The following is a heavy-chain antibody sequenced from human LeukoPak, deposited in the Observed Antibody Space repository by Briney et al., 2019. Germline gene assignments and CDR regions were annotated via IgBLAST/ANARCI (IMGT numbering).Heavy chain of an antibody. CDR3: ARGLERYYYGSGTLSIRYFDL. Sequence: SGTLSLTCAVYGGSFSGYYWSWIRQPPRKGLEWIGGINHSGSTNYNPSLKSRVTISVDTSKNQFSLKLSSVTAADTAVYYCARGLERYYYGSGTLSIRYFDLWGRGTLVTVSS. CDR2: INHSGST. CDR1: GGSFSGYY. V-gene: IGHV4-34*01. J-gene: IGHJ2*01. D-gene: IGHD3-10*01.